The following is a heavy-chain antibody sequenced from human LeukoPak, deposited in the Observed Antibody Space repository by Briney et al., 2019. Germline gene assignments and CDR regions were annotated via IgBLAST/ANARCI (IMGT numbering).Heavy chain of an antibody. CDR2: ISWNSGSI. Sequence: GGSLRLSCAASGFTFDDYAMHWVRQAPGKGLEWVSGISWNSGSIGYADSVKGRFTISRDNAKNSLYLQMNSLRAEDTAVYYCAREFGYWGQGTLVTVSS. CDR1: GFTFDDYA. V-gene: IGHV3-9*01. J-gene: IGHJ4*02. CDR3: AREFGY.